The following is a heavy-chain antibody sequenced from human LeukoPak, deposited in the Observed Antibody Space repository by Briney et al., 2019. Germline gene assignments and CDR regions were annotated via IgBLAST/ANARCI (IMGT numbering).Heavy chain of an antibody. CDR1: GGSISSSAYY. J-gene: IGHJ4*02. V-gene: IGHV4-39*01. CDR3: ARQWSNFWSDS. CDR2: IFHSGST. Sequence: SETLSLTCTVSGGSISSSAYYWGWIRQPPGGGLEWIASIFHSGSTNYNPSLKSRVTIAVDTSTNQFSLVLSSVTAADTAVYYCARQWSNFWSDSWGQGTLVTVSS. D-gene: IGHD3-3*01.